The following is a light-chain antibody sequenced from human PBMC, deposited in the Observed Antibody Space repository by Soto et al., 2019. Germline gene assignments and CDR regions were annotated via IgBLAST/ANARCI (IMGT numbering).Light chain of an antibody. CDR1: QDITND. V-gene: IGKV1-33*01. CDR2: DAS. Sequence: DIQMSQSPSSLSASVGDRVTITCQASQDITNDLNWYQQKPGKAPRLLLYDASSLETGVPSRFSVSGSGTDFTFTISSLQPEDIATYYCQHYDHLPITFGQGTRLEIK. CDR3: QHYDHLPIT. J-gene: IGKJ5*01.